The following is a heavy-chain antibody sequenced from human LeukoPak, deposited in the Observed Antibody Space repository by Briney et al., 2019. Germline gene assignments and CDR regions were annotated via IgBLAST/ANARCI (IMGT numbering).Heavy chain of an antibody. Sequence: PSGTLSLTCAVYGGSFSGYYWSWIRQPPGKGLEWIGEINHSGSTNYNPSLKSRVTISVDTSKNQFSLKLSSVTAADTAVYYCASGYAHFDYWGQGTLVTVSS. D-gene: IGHD2-8*01. CDR3: ASGYAHFDY. V-gene: IGHV4-34*01. CDR1: GGSFSGYY. J-gene: IGHJ4*02. CDR2: INHSGST.